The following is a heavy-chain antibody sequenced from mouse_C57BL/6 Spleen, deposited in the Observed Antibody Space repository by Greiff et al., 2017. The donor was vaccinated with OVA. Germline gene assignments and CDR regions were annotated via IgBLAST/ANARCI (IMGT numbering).Heavy chain of an antibody. D-gene: IGHD1-1*01. Sequence: EVQVVESGPELVKPGDSVKISCKASGYSFTGYFMNWVMQSHGKSLEWIGRINPYNGDTFYNQKFKGKATLTVDKSSSTAHMELRSLTSEDSAVYYCARSSLIIPYAMDYWGQGTSVTVSS. CDR3: ARSSLIIPYAMDY. V-gene: IGHV1-20*01. CDR2: INPYNGDT. CDR1: GYSFTGYF. J-gene: IGHJ4*01.